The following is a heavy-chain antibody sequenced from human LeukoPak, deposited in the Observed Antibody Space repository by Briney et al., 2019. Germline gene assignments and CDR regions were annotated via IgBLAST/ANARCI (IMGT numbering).Heavy chain of an antibody. CDR2: INHSGST. Sequence: SETLSLTCAVYGGSFSGYYWSLIRQPPGKGLEWIGEINHSGSTNYNPSLKSRVTISVDTSKNQFSLKLSSMTAADTAVYYCASHYYGSGSLNWGQGTLVTVSS. CDR1: GGSFSGYY. V-gene: IGHV4-34*01. J-gene: IGHJ4*02. CDR3: ASHYYGSGSLN. D-gene: IGHD3-10*01.